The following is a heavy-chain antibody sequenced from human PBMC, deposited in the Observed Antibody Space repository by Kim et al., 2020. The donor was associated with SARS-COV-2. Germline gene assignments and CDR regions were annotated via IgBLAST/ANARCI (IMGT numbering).Heavy chain of an antibody. D-gene: IGHD5-12*01. J-gene: IGHJ4*02. V-gene: IGHV1-69*04. CDR1: GGTFSSYA. Sequence: SVKVSCKASGGTFSSYAISWVRQAPGQGLEWMGRIIPILGIANYAQKFQGRVTITADKSTSTAYMELSSLRSEDTAVYYCASLPFYSGYDLPTTYYFDYWGQGTLVTVSS. CDR3: ASLPFYSGYDLPTTYYFDY. CDR2: IIPILGIA.